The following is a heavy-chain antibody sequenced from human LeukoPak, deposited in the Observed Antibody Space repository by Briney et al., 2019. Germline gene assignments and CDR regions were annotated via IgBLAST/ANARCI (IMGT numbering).Heavy chain of an antibody. CDR1: GGSISSYY. CDR3: ARVGGSGWYGLRVTGSIYYGMDV. D-gene: IGHD6-19*01. J-gene: IGHJ6*02. Sequence: SETLSLTCTVSGGSISSYYWSWIRQPPGKGLEWIGYIYYSGSTNYNPSLKSRVTISVDTSKNQFSLKLSSVTAADTAVYYCARVGGSGWYGLRVTGSIYYGMDVWGQGTTVTVSS. V-gene: IGHV4-59*01. CDR2: IYYSGST.